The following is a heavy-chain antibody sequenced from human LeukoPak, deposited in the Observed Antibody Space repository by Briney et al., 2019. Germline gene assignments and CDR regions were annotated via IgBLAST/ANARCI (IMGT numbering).Heavy chain of an antibody. V-gene: IGHV3-23*01. CDR3: AKSQDYDSSGYPYYFDY. CDR2: ISGSGGST. J-gene: IGHJ4*02. CDR1: GFTFSSYA. D-gene: IGHD3-22*01. Sequence: GGSLRLSCAASGFTFSSYAMSWVRQAPGKGLEWVSAISGSGGSTYYADSVKGRFTISRDNSKNTLYLQMNSLRAEDTAVYYSAKSQDYDSSGYPYYFDYWGQGTLVTVSS.